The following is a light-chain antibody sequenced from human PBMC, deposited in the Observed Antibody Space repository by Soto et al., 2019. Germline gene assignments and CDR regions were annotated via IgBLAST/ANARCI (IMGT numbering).Light chain of an antibody. CDR2: ASS. CDR1: QGIRND. V-gene: IGKV1-6*01. J-gene: IGKJ4*01. Sequence: AIQMTQSPSSLSASVGDRVTITCRASQGIRNDLGWYQQKPGKAPKLVKYASSSLQNGVQSRFSGSGSGTDFTLTISSLQPEDFSTYYCLQDYNYPLTFGGGTKVEIK. CDR3: LQDYNYPLT.